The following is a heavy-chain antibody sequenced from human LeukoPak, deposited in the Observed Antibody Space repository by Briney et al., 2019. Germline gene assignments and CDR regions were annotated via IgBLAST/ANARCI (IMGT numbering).Heavy chain of an antibody. J-gene: IGHJ5*02. D-gene: IGHD5-24*01. CDR3: TRGLTLRDWFDP. CDR1: GGSVSTSDQY. V-gene: IGHV4-31*03. CDR2: IYYSGNT. Sequence: SETLSLTCTVSGGSVSTSDQYWTWIRQHPGKGLEWIGHIYYSGNTHYNPSLKSRVTMSVHTSRNQFSLNLTSVTAADTAFYYCTRGLTLRDWFDPWGQGTLVTVCS.